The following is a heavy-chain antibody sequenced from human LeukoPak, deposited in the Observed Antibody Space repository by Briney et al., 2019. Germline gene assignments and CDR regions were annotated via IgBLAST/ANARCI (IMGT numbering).Heavy chain of an antibody. J-gene: IGHJ4*02. V-gene: IGHV3-23*05. Sequence: GGSLRLSCAASGFTFSSYAMSWVRQAPGKGLEWVSAITDTTSSSTYYADSVKGRFTISRDNSKNTLYLQINSLRAEDTAVYYCAKKAQDRGYLYYFDYWGQGTLVTVSS. CDR2: ITDTTSSST. CDR3: AKKAQDRGYLYYFDY. D-gene: IGHD3-22*01. CDR1: GFTFSSYA.